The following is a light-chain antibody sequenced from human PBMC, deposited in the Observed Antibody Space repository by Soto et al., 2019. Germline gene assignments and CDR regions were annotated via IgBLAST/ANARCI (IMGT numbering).Light chain of an antibody. J-gene: IGKJ4*01. CDR3: QHYHNYPLT. V-gene: IGKV1-5*01. CDR1: QSISRR. CDR2: DAS. Sequence: DTQITQNHSPLSPSVAARFTTTGLASQSISRRLAWYQQKPGKAPEIMISDASSLESGVPSRFSGSGSGTEFTLTISSLQPDDFATYYCQHYHNYPLTFGGGTKVDIK.